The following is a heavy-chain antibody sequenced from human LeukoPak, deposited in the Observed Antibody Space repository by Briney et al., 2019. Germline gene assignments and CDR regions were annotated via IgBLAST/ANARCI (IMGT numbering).Heavy chain of an antibody. D-gene: IGHD6-19*01. CDR3: VSGEYSSGWYDFFDS. Sequence: KTGGSLRLSCAASGFTFSSYNMNWVRQAPGKGLEWVASISGTSGYKHYADSVQGRFTISRDNAKKSLHLEMDSLRAEDTAVYYCVSGEYSSGWYDFFDSWGQGTLVTVSS. CDR2: ISGTSGYK. CDR1: GFTFSSYN. J-gene: IGHJ4*02. V-gene: IGHV3-21*01.